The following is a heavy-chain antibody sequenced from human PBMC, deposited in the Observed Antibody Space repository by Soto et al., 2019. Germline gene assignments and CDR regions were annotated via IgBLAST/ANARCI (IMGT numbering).Heavy chain of an antibody. J-gene: IGHJ2*01. CDR3: ARPGDYYDRSGYYRYWYFVL. D-gene: IGHD3-22*01. V-gene: IGHV3-7*01. CDR2: IKQDGSEK. Sequence: EVQLVESGGGLVQPGGSLRLSCAASGFTFSSYWMSWVRQAPGKGLEWVANIKQDGSEKYYVDSVKGRFTISRDNAKNSLYLQMNSLRAEDTAVYYCARPGDYYDRSGYYRYWYFVLWGRGTLVTVSS. CDR1: GFTFSSYW.